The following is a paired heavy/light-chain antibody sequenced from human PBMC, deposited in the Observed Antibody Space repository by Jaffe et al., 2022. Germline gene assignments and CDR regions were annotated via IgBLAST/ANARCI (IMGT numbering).Light chain of an antibody. Sequence: DIQMTQSPSSLSASVGDRVTITCRASQSISSYLNWYQQKPGKAPKLLIYAASSLQSGVPSRFSGSGSGTDFTLTISSLQPEDFATYYCQQSYSTLPFGPGTKVDIK. V-gene: IGKV1-39*01. CDR1: QSISSY. CDR2: AAS. CDR3: QQSYSTLP. J-gene: IGKJ3*01.
Heavy chain of an antibody. D-gene: IGHD3-3*01. CDR2: IKQDGSEK. Sequence: EVQLVESGGGLVQPGGSLRLSCAASGFTFSSYWMSWVRQAPGKGLEWVANIKQDGSEKYYVDSVKGRFTISRDNAKNSLYLQMNSLRAEDTAVYYCAKANVFTIFGVVIIGSYYYYYMDVWGKGTTVTVSS. CDR1: GFTFSSYW. CDR3: AKANVFTIFGVVIIGSYYYYYMDV. J-gene: IGHJ6*03. V-gene: IGHV3-7*01.